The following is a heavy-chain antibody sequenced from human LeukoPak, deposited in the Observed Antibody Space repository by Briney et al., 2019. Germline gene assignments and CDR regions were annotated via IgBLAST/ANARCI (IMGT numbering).Heavy chain of an antibody. V-gene: IGHV1-69*05. CDR2: IIPTSNTT. CDR3: ARTFYFDSGNSYNPIYFAY. J-gene: IGHJ4*02. CDR1: GGSFNRYS. D-gene: IGHD3-10*01. Sequence: SVKVSCKASGGSFNRYSFSWVRQAPEQGLEWMGRIIPTSNTTNYAQKLQGRVTITTDESTSTVYMAMSGLRSEDTAVYYCARTFYFDSGNSYNPIYFAYWGRGTLVTISS.